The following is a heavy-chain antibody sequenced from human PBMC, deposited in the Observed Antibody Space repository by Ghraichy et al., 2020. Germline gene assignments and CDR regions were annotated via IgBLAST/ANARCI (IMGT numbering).Heavy chain of an antibody. J-gene: IGHJ4*02. CDR2: ISYDGSNK. Sequence: GGSLRFSCAASGFTFSSYGMHWVRQAPGKGLEWVAVISYDGSNKYYADSVKGRFTISRDNSKNTLYLQMNSLRAEDTAVYYCAKITPTVTSTWGGSFDYWGQGTLVTVSS. CDR1: GFTFSSYG. D-gene: IGHD4-17*01. CDR3: AKITPTVTSTWGGSFDY. V-gene: IGHV3-30*18.